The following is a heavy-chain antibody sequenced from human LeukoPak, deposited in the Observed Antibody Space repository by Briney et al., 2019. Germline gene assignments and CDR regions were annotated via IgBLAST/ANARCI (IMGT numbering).Heavy chain of an antibody. V-gene: IGHV1-46*01. D-gene: IGHD2-2*01. CDR2: INPSGGGT. CDR3: ARAGIGYCSSTSCAPIYFYGMDV. CDR1: GYTFTNYY. Sequence: ASVKVSCKASGYTFTNYYMHWVRQAPGQGLEWMGIINPSGGGTSYAQKFQGRVTMTRDTSTSTVYMELSSLRSEDTAVYYCARAGIGYCSSTSCAPIYFYGMDVWGQGTTVTVSS. J-gene: IGHJ6*02.